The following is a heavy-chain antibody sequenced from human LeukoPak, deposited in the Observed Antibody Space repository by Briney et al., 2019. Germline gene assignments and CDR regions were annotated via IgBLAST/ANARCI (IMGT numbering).Heavy chain of an antibody. CDR2: ISAYNGNT. CDR1: GYTFTSYG. V-gene: IGHV1-18*01. CDR3: ARDPTIRFLEWLSNDAFDI. Sequence: GASVKVSCKASGYTFTSYGISWVRQAPGQGLEWMGWISAYNGNTNYAQKLQGRVTMTTDTSTSTAYMELRSLRSDDTAVYYCARDPTIRFLEWLSNDAFDIWGQGTMVTVSS. J-gene: IGHJ3*02. D-gene: IGHD3-3*01.